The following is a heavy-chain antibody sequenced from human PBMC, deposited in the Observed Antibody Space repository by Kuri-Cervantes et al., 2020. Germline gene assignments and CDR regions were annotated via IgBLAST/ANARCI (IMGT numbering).Heavy chain of an antibody. CDR2: IYYSGST. V-gene: IGHV4-61*01. J-gene: IGHJ5*02. CDR1: GGSVSSGSYY. CDR3: ARSSAAGTIDP. Sequence: ESLKISCTVSGGSVSSGSYYWSWIRQPPGKGLEWIGYIYYSGSTNYNPSLKSRVTISVDTSKNQFSLKLSSVTAADTAVYYCARSSAAGTIDPWGQGTLVTVSS. D-gene: IGHD6-13*01.